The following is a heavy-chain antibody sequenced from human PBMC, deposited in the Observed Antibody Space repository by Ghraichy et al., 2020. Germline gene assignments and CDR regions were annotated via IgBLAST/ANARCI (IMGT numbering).Heavy chain of an antibody. V-gene: IGHV7-4-1*02. CDR2: INTNTGYP. J-gene: IGHJ4*02. CDR1: GYTFNSYA. D-gene: IGHD2-15*01. CDR3: ARENYSCSGGSCYLDY. Sequence: ASVKVSCKASGYTFNSYAMNWVRQAPGQGLEWMGWINTNTGYPTYAQGFTGRFVFSWDASVSTAYLQISSLQAEDTAVYYCARENYSCSGGSCYLDYWGQGTRVTVSS.